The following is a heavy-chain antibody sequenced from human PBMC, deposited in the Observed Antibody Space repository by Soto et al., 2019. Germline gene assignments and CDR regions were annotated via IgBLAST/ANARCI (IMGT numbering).Heavy chain of an antibody. J-gene: IGHJ4*02. Sequence: QVQLQQWGAGLLKPSETLSLTCAVYGGSFSGYYWSWIRQPPGKGLEWIGEINHSGSTNYNPSLKSRVTISVDTSKNQFSLKLSSVTAADTAVYYCAREYYYGPGSGGDYVDYWGQGILVTVSS. CDR3: AREYYYGPGSGGDYVDY. CDR1: GGSFSGYY. CDR2: INHSGST. D-gene: IGHD3-10*01. V-gene: IGHV4-34*01.